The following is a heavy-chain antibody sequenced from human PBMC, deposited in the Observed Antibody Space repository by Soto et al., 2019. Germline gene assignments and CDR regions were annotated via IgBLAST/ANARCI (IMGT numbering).Heavy chain of an antibody. V-gene: IGHV1-69*02. Sequence: SVKVSCKASGGTFSRYTISWVRQAPGQGLEWMGRIIPILGIANYAQKFQGRVTITADKSTSTAYMELRSLRSEDTAVYYCARWFGDGYWFDPWSEGTLVTVS. CDR3: ARWFGDGYWFDP. D-gene: IGHD3-10*01. CDR1: GGTFSRYT. CDR2: IIPILGIA. J-gene: IGHJ5*02.